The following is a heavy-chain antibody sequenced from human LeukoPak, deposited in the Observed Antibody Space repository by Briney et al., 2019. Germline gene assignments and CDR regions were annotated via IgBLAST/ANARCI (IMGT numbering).Heavy chain of an antibody. Sequence: SETLSLTCTVSGGSISSYYWSWIRQPPGKGLEWIGYIYYSGSTNYNPSLKSRVTISVDTSKNQFSLKLSSVTAADTAVYYCAKFFTGEYVRAFDVWGQGTMVTVSS. V-gene: IGHV4-59*01. CDR3: AKFFTGEYVRAFDV. J-gene: IGHJ3*01. D-gene: IGHD3-10*02. CDR2: IYYSGST. CDR1: GGSISSYY.